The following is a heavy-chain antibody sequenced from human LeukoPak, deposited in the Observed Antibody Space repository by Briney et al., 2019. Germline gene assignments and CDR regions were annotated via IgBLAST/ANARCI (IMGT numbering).Heavy chain of an antibody. D-gene: IGHD4-23*01. CDR2: IYATGNT. CDR3: ARELGSDYGGYSP. Sequence: SETLSLTCSVSGGSMRSDSSFWSWIRQPAGKGLEWIGRIYATGNTNYNPSLERRVTISVDTSKNQCSLELTSVTAADTAVYYCARELGSDYGGYSPWGQGTLVTVSS. CDR1: GGSMRSDSSF. J-gene: IGHJ5*02. V-gene: IGHV4-61*02.